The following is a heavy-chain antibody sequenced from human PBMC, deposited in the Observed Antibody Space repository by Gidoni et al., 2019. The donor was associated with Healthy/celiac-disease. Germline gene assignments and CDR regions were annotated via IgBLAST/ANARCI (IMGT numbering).Heavy chain of an antibody. V-gene: IGHV3-33*01. D-gene: IGHD3-10*01. CDR2: IWYDGSNK. CDR3: ARSGKGDYYYYGMDV. J-gene: IGHJ6*02. CDR1: GFTFSSYG. Sequence: QVQLVESGGGVVQPGRSLRLSCAASGFTFSSYGMHWVRQAPGKGREWVAVIWYDGSNKYYADSVKGRFTISRDNSKNTLYLQMNSLRAEDTAVYYCARSGKGDYYYYGMDVWGQGTTVTVSS.